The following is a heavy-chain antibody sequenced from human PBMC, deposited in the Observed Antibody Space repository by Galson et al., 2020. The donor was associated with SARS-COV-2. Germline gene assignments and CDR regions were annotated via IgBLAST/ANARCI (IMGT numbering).Heavy chain of an antibody. CDR3: AKGRGGSYSPPFDY. CDR2: ISYDGSNK. D-gene: IGHD1-26*01. Sequence: GGSLRLSCAASGFTFSNYVMHWVRQAPGKGPEWVAVISYDGSNKYYADSVKGRFTISRDNSKNTLYLQMNSLRAEDTAVYYCAKGRGGSYSPPFDYWGQGTLVTVSS. CDR1: GFTFSNYV. J-gene: IGHJ4*02. V-gene: IGHV3-30*18.